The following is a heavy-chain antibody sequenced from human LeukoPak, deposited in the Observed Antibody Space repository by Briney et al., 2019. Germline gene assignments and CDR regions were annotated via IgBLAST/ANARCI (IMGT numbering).Heavy chain of an antibody. V-gene: IGHV3-23*01. Sequence: GGSLRLSCAASGFTFSTYTMAWVCQAPGGGLEWVSGISGDGYSTYYADSVKGRFAISRDNSKSTLYLQMNSLRAEDTAVYYCAKDFGRNLGGPGYWGRGTRVTVSS. D-gene: IGHD3-10*01. CDR2: ISGDGYST. J-gene: IGHJ4*02. CDR3: AKDFGRNLGGPGY. CDR1: GFTFSTYT.